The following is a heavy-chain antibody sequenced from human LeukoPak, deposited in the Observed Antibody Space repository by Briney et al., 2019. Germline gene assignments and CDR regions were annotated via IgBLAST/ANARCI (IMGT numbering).Heavy chain of an antibody. Sequence: GGSLRLSCAASGFTFSHYTMNWVRQAPGKGLEWVSSITSSSSYIYYSDSVKGRFTISGDNARKSLCLEMNSLRAEDTAVYYCARDVSEFSGYGEGFQYWGQGTLVAVSS. CDR1: GFTFSHYT. J-gene: IGHJ4*02. V-gene: IGHV3-21*01. CDR2: ITSSSSYI. D-gene: IGHD5-12*01. CDR3: ARDVSEFSGYGEGFQY.